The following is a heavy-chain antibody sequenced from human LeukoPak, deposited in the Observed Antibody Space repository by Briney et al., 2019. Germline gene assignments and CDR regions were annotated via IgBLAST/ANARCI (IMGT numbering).Heavy chain of an antibody. V-gene: IGHV3-30*02. CDR3: AKDRISGYSYGLVGMDV. J-gene: IGHJ6*02. CDR2: TRYDGSNK. D-gene: IGHD5-18*01. Sequence: GGSLRLSCAASGFTFSSYGMHWVRQAPGKGLEWVAFTRYDGSNKYYADSVKGRFTISRDNSKNTLYLQMNGLRAEDTAVYYCAKDRISGYSYGLVGMDVWGQGTTVTVS. CDR1: GFTFSSYG.